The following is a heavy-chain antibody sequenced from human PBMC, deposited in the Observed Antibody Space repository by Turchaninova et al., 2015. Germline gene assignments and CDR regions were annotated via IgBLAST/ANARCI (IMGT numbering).Heavy chain of an antibody. CDR3: AKDWSRISAAPDY. CDR1: GLTFSSHG. D-gene: IGHD6-25*01. Sequence: QVQQVEYGGGVVKTGGSLDTSCTASGLTFSSHGMHGVRQAPGKGLEWVAVISYDGSDKDYGDSVKGRFTISRDNRKNTLFLQMNSLRAEDTAVYYCAKDWSRISAAPDYWGQGTLVTVSS. V-gene: IGHV3-30*18. CDR2: ISYDGSDK. J-gene: IGHJ4*02.